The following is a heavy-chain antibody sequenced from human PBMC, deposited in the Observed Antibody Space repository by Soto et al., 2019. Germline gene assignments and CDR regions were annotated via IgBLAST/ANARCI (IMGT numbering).Heavy chain of an antibody. D-gene: IGHD2-2*02. CDR1: GFTFSSYA. J-gene: IGHJ6*02. Sequence: EVQLLESGGGLVQPGGSLRLSCAASGFTFSSYAMSWVRQAPGRGLERVSAISGSGGSTYYADSVKGRFTISRDNSKNTLYLQMNSLRAEDTAVYYCANIAGSPAPMDIVVVPAAINWYYYYGMDVWGQGTTVTVSS. CDR2: ISGSGGST. V-gene: IGHV3-23*01. CDR3: ANIAGSPAPMDIVVVPAAINWYYYYGMDV.